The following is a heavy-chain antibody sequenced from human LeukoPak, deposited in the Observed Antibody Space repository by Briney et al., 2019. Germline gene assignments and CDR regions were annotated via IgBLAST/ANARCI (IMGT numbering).Heavy chain of an antibody. D-gene: IGHD5-18*01. CDR2: IYTSGST. Sequence: SETLPLTCTVSGGSISSYYWSWIRQPAGKGLEWIGRIYTSGSTNYNPSLKSRVTMSVDTSKNQFSLKLSSVTAADTAVYYCAREVWIQLWLGWFDPWGQGTLVTVSS. V-gene: IGHV4-4*07. CDR3: AREVWIQLWLGWFDP. CDR1: GGSISSYY. J-gene: IGHJ5*02.